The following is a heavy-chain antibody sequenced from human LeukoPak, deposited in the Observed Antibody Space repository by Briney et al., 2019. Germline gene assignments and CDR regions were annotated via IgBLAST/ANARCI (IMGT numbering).Heavy chain of an antibody. V-gene: IGHV3-23*01. J-gene: IGHJ4*02. Sequence: PGGTLRLSCAASGFTFSSYGMSWVRQAPGKGLEWVSAIGVTTGSTHYADSVKGRFTISRDNSKNTLYLQMNSLRAEDTAVYYCAKYYYGSGSSIDYWGQGTLVTVSS. CDR1: GFTFSSYG. CDR2: IGVTTGST. CDR3: AKYYYGSGSSIDY. D-gene: IGHD3-10*01.